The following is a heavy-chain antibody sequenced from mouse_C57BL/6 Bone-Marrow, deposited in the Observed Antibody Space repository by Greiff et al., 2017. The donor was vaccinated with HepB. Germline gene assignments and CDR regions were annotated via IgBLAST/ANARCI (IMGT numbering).Heavy chain of an antibody. J-gene: IGHJ4*01. CDR2: INPSSGYT. V-gene: IGHV1-7*01. CDR1: GYTFTSYW. CDR3: AREVTSPMDY. Sequence: QVQLKECGAELAKPGASVKLSCKASGYTFTSYWMHWVKQRPGQGLEWIGYINPSSGYTKYNQKFKDKATLTADKSSSTAYMQMSSLTYEDSAVYYCAREVTSPMDYWGQGTSVTVSS. D-gene: IGHD2-2*01.